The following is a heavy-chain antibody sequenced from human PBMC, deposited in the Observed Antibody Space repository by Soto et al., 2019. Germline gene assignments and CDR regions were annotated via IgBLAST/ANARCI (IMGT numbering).Heavy chain of an antibody. Sequence: SETLSLTCTVSGGSISSGGYYWSWIRQHPGKGLEWIGYIYYSGSTYYNPSLKSRVTISVDTSKNQFSLKLSSVTAADTAGYYCAITSGVAFDLWGQGTMVTVSS. CDR2: IYYSGST. CDR3: AITSGVAFDL. CDR1: GGSISSGGYY. D-gene: IGHD3-10*01. J-gene: IGHJ3*01. V-gene: IGHV4-31*03.